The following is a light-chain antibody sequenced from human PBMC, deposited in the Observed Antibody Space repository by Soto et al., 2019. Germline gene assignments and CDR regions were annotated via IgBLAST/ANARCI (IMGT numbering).Light chain of an antibody. J-gene: IGKJ1*01. Sequence: DIQMTQSPSSLSTSVGDRVTITCWASQSISTYLNWYHQKPGKAPKLLVSAASILESGVPSRFSGSGSGTDFTLTISALQPEDFATYYCQQSYSHPRTFGQGTKVEIK. CDR2: AAS. V-gene: IGKV1-39*01. CDR1: QSISTY. CDR3: QQSYSHPRT.